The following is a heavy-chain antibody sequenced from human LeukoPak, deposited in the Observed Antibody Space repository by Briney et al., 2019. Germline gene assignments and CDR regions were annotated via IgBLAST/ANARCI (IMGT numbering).Heavy chain of an antibody. J-gene: IGHJ4*02. CDR1: AFTFSSYA. CDR3: ARDWGHPYCSGGGCYICYFGY. V-gene: IGHV3-30*01. Sequence: GGSLRLSCAASAFTFSSYAMHWVRQAPGKGLEWVAVISYDGSNKYYADSVKGRFTIYRDNTKNTLYLQMNRLRAEDTSMYYCARDWGHPYCSGGGCYICYFGYWGQGTLVTVS. CDR2: ISYDGSNK. D-gene: IGHD2-15*01.